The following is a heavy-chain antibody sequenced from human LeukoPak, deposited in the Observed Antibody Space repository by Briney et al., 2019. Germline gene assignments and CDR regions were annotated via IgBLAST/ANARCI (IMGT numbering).Heavy chain of an antibody. V-gene: IGHV1-2*02. CDR1: GYTFTGYY. J-gene: IGHJ3*02. CDR3: AMITMIVRSPRTDAFDI. Sequence: ASVTVSCRASGYTFTGYYMHWVRQAPGQGLEWMGWINPNSGGTNYAQKFQGRVTMTRDTSISTAYMELSRLRSDDTAVYYCAMITMIVRSPRTDAFDIWGQGTMVTVSS. CDR2: INPNSGGT. D-gene: IGHD3-22*01.